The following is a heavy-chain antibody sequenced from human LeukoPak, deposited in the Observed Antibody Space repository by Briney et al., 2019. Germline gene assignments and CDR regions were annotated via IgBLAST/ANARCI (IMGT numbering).Heavy chain of an antibody. CDR3: ARGPSGDGLDY. Sequence: SETLSLTCTVSGGSISSYYWSWIRQPPGKGLEWIGEINHSGSTNYNPSLKSRVTISVDTSKNQFSLKLSSVTAADTAVYYCARGPSGDGLDYWGQGTLVTVSS. CDR2: INHSGST. V-gene: IGHV4-34*01. J-gene: IGHJ4*02. CDR1: GGSISSYY. D-gene: IGHD5-24*01.